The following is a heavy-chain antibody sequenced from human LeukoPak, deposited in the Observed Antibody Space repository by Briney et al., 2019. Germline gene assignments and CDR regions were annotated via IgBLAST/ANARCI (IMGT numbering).Heavy chain of an antibody. Sequence: GGSLRLSCAASGFTFSSDSMNWVRQAPGKGLEWVSSISSSSSYIYYADSVKGRFTISRDNAKNSLYLQMNSLRAEDTAVYYCARAGSSGWSSLYYFDYWGQGTLVTVSS. V-gene: IGHV3-21*01. CDR1: GFTFSSDS. D-gene: IGHD6-19*01. J-gene: IGHJ4*02. CDR2: ISSSSSYI. CDR3: ARAGSSGWSSLYYFDY.